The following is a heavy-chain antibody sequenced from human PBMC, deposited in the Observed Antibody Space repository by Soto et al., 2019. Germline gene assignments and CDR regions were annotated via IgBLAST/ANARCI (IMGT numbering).Heavy chain of an antibody. V-gene: IGHV4-39*01. Sequence: TSETLSPPCSVSGGSISVNSYYWGWIPQPPGKGLEWIGSIYFTGSTAYNPSLKSRVTMSVDTSKNQFSLKLSSVTAADTAVYYCARHVRSGWYIFDYWGQGTLVTVSS. J-gene: IGHJ4*02. CDR1: GGSISVNSYY. CDR2: IYFTGST. CDR3: ARHVRSGWYIFDY. D-gene: IGHD6-19*01.